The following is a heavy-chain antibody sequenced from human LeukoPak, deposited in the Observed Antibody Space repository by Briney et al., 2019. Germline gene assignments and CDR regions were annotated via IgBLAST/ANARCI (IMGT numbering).Heavy chain of an antibody. CDR3: ATDRGGNYYYGMDV. J-gene: IGHJ6*02. V-gene: IGHV1-18*01. CDR1: GYTFTNYG. Sequence: VASVKVSCKGSGYTFTNYGVSWVRQAPGQGLGWMGWINTYNGNAEYAQKVQGRVTMTTDTSTSTVYMELRSLRSDDSAVYFCATDRGGNYYYGMDVWGQGTTVTVSS. D-gene: IGHD3-16*01. CDR2: INTYNGNA.